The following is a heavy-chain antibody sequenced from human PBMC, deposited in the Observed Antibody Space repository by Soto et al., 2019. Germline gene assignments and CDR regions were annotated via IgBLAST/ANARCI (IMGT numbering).Heavy chain of an antibody. CDR2: ISAYNGNT. D-gene: IGHD3-9*01. J-gene: IGHJ4*02. Sequence: TSLQFSSRSCGSICTMYGFSWVRHAPAQVLEWMGWISAYNGNTNYAQKLQGRVTMTTDTSTSTAYMELRSLRSDDTAVYYCARGPHILTGYISHDYWGQGTLVTVSS. CDR1: GSICTMYG. V-gene: IGHV1-18*01. CDR3: ARGPHILTGYISHDY.